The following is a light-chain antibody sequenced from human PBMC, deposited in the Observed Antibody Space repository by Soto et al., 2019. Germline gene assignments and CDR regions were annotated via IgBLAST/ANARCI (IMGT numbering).Light chain of an antibody. CDR3: LQHETYPRT. CDR2: GTS. V-gene: IGKV1-17*01. J-gene: IGKJ1*01. CDR1: QGIRNN. Sequence: IQMTQSPSSLFASVGDRASSTCRASQGIRNNLGWYQQRPGKAPKRLIYGTSNLQTGVPSRFSGSGYGTDFTLTISSLQPEDFATYYCLQHETYPRTLGQGTEVDIK.